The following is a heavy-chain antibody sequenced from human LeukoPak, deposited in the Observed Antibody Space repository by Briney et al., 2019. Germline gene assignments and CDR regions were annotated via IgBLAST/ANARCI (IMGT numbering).Heavy chain of an antibody. D-gene: IGHD3-22*01. J-gene: IGHJ6*02. V-gene: IGHV3-66*01. CDR2: IYSGGST. CDR1: GFTVSSNY. CDR3: ASPVGSGYLLLWGRKQYGMDV. Sequence: GGSLRLSCAASGFTVSSNYMSWVRQAPGKGLEWVSVIYSGGSTYYADSVKGRFTISRDNSKNTLYLQMNSLRAEDTAVYYCASPVGSGYLLLWGRKQYGMDVWGQGTTVTVSS.